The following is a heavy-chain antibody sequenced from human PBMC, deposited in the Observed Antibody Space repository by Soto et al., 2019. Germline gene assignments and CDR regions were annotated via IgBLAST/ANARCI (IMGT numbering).Heavy chain of an antibody. CDR3: IQSRCGGDCLQSYASYYYYGMDV. CDR2: IYWDDDK. V-gene: IGHV2-5*02. J-gene: IGHJ6*02. Sequence: QITLKESGPTLVKPTQTLTLTCTFSAFSLSTGAEGVGWIRQPPGKALEWLALIYWDDDKRYSPSLRSRLTITKDTSKNQVVLTMTNMDPVDTATYYCIQSRCGGDCLQSYASYYYYGMDVWGQGTTVTVSS. CDR1: AFSLSTGAEG. D-gene: IGHD2-21*02.